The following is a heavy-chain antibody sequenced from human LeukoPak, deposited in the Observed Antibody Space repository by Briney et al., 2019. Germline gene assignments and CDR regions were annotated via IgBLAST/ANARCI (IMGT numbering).Heavy chain of an antibody. Sequence: PSETLSLTCSVSDGSINSYYWSWIRRPPGKGLEWIGYIYYNGNTNYSPSLKSRVTMSVDTSKNLFSLKVSSVTAADTAVYYCARGRSNYYGMDVWGQGTTVTVSS. CDR1: DGSINSYY. CDR3: ARGRSNYYGMDV. J-gene: IGHJ6*02. V-gene: IGHV4-59*01. CDR2: IYYNGNT. D-gene: IGHD1-26*01.